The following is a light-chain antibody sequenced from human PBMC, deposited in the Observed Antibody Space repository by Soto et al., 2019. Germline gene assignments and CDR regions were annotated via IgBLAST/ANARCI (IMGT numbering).Light chain of an antibody. CDR2: GAS. CDR3: QLYGSSPKT. V-gene: IGKV3-20*01. J-gene: IGKJ1*01. Sequence: EILLTQSPGTLSLSPGERATLSCRATQTISSNYLAWYQQKPGQAPKPLIHGASTRATGIPDRFSGSGSGTDFTLTISRLEPEDFAVYYCQLYGSSPKTFGQGTKVDIK. CDR1: QTISSNY.